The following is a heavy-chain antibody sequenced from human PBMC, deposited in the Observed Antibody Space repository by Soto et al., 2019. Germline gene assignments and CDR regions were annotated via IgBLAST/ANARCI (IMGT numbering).Heavy chain of an antibody. CDR1: GGSISSSSYY. V-gene: IGHV4-39*02. D-gene: IGHD5-18*01. CDR2: IYYSGST. J-gene: IGHJ4*02. Sequence: LSLTCTVSGGSISSSSYYWGWIRQPPGKGLEWSGSIYYSGSTYYNPSLKSRVTISVDTSKNQFSLKLSSVTAADTAVYYCARERGERGYSYGYDDYWGQGTLVTVSS. CDR3: ARERGERGYSYGYDDY.